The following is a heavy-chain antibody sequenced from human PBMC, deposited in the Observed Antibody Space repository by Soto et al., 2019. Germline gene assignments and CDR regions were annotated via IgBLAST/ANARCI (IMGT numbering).Heavy chain of an antibody. CDR2: ISSSSSYT. CDR1: GFTFSDYY. CDR3: FQSLRDYGMDV. V-gene: IGHV3-11*06. J-gene: IGHJ6*02. Sequence: PXGSLSLSCAASGFTFSDYYMSWIRQAPGKGLEWVSYISSSSSYTNYADSVKGRFTISRDNAKNSLYLQMNSLRAEDTAVYYCFQSLRDYGMDVWGQGTTVTVSS. D-gene: IGHD3-9*01.